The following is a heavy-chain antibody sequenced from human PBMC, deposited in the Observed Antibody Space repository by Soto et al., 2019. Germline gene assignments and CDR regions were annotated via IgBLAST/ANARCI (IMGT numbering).Heavy chain of an antibody. CDR3: ARDSRLNWNPFNWFDP. J-gene: IGHJ5*02. Sequence: QVQLVQSGAEVKKPGASVKVSCKASGYTFTGYYMHWVRQAPGQGLEWMGWINPNSGGTNYVQKFQGRVTMTRDTSISTAYMELSRLRSDDTAVYYCARDSRLNWNPFNWFDPWGQGTLVTVSS. D-gene: IGHD1-20*01. CDR2: INPNSGGT. V-gene: IGHV1-2*02. CDR1: GYTFTGYY.